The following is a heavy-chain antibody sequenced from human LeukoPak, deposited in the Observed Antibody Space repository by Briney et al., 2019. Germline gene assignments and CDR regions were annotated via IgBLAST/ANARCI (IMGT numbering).Heavy chain of an antibody. D-gene: IGHD3-10*01. CDR2: ISAYNGIT. Sequence: ASVKVSCKASGYTFTSYGISWVRQAPGQGLEWMGWISAYNGITNYAQKLQGRVTMTTDTSTSTAYMELRSLRSDDTAVYYCARLSHYGSGSYYPLYYYYGMDVWAKGPRSPSP. CDR1: GYTFTSYG. V-gene: IGHV1-18*01. CDR3: ARLSHYGSGSYYPLYYYYGMDV. J-gene: IGHJ6*02.